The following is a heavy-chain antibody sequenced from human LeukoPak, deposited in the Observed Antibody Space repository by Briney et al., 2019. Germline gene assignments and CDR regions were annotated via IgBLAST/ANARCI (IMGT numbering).Heavy chain of an antibody. D-gene: IGHD3-22*01. V-gene: IGHV3-20*04. CDR1: GFTFDDYG. CDR2: INWNGGST. Sequence: PGGSLRLSCAASGFTFDDYGMSWVRQAPGKGLEWVSGINWNGGSTGYADSVKGRFTISRDNAKNSLYLQMNNLRAEDTALYYCARDPYDSSGYRTYYFDYWGQGTLVTVSS. J-gene: IGHJ4*02. CDR3: ARDPYDSSGYRTYYFDY.